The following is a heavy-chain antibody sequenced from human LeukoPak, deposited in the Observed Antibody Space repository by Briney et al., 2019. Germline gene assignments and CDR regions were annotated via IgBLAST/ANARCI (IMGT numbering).Heavy chain of an antibody. CDR1: GYTFTSYY. CDR3: ASEANCNGGRCSLQRVAS. V-gene: IGHV1-2*02. J-gene: IGHJ4*02. CDR2: IDTSNGAT. D-gene: IGHD2-15*01. Sequence: ASVKVSGKASGYTFTSYYMHWVRQAPGQGLEWMGWIDTSNGATNYAQKFQGRVTISRDTSIGTAYMELTNLISDDTAIYYCASEANCNGGRCSLQRVASWGQGNLGTVSS.